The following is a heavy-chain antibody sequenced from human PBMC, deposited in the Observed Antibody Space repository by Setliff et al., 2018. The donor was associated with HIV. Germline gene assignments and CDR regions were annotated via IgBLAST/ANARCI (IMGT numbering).Heavy chain of an antibody. J-gene: IGHJ5*01. D-gene: IGHD5-18*01. CDR1: GGTFNNYA. CDR3: ARGTWMQARWWFDS. Sequence: SVKVSCKASGGTFNNYAISWVRQAPGQGLEWMGGIIPILGTTNYAQKIQGRVELSADESTGTAYMDLTRLRVDDTAIYYCARGTWMQARWWFDSWGQGTQVTVSS. CDR2: IIPILGTT. V-gene: IGHV1-69*13.